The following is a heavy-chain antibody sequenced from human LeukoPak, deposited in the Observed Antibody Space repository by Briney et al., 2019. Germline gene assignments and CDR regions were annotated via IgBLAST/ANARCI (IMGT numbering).Heavy chain of an antibody. J-gene: IGHJ4*01. CDR2: LSGSGITT. CDR3: AKGIYSSGWSYFDY. V-gene: IGHV3-23*01. D-gene: IGHD6-19*01. CDR1: GFTFSNSA. Sequence: HSGGSLRLSCAASGFTFSNSAMSWVPEAPGKGLEWVSTLSGSGITTYYADSVKGRFTISRDNSKNTLYLQMNSLRAEDTAVYYCAKGIYSSGWSYFDYWGHGTLVTVSS.